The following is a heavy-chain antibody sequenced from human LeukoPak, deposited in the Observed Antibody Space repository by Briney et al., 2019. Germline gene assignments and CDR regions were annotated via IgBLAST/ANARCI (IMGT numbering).Heavy chain of an antibody. CDR2: INHSGST. CDR1: GGSISSYY. D-gene: IGHD2-2*01. Sequence: PSETLSLTCTVSGGSISSYYWSWIRQPPGKGLEWIGEINHSGSTNYNPSLKSRVTISVDTSKNQFSLKLSSVTAADTAVYYCARLPGGDIVVVPAEFDPWGQGTLVTVSS. J-gene: IGHJ5*02. CDR3: ARLPGGDIVVVPAEFDP. V-gene: IGHV4-34*01.